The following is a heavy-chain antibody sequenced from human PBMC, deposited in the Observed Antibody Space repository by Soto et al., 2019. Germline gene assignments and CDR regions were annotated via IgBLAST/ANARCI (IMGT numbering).Heavy chain of an antibody. V-gene: IGHV1-18*01. CDR3: ARDASLPYGDYAPYYYYGMDV. Sequence: QVQLVQSGAEVKKPGASVKVSCKASGYTFTSYGISWVRQAPGQGLEWMGWISAYNGNTNYAQNLQGSVTMTTDTSTSTAYMALRSLRSDDTAVYYCARDASLPYGDYAPYYYYGMDVWGQGTTVTVSS. CDR1: GYTFTSYG. CDR2: ISAYNGNT. D-gene: IGHD4-17*01. J-gene: IGHJ6*02.